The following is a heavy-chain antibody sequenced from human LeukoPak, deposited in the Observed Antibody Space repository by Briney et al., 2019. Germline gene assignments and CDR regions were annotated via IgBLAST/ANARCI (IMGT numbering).Heavy chain of an antibody. D-gene: IGHD6-13*01. Sequence: GGSLRLSCAASGFTFSSYSMNWVRQAPGKGLEWVAVISFDGSNQYYTDSVKGRFTISRDNSKNTLYLQMNSLRVEDTAVFYCARDRGSGWSFYYWGQGTLVTVSS. V-gene: IGHV3-30*03. CDR3: ARDRGSGWSFYY. J-gene: IGHJ4*02. CDR1: GFTFSSYS. CDR2: ISFDGSNQ.